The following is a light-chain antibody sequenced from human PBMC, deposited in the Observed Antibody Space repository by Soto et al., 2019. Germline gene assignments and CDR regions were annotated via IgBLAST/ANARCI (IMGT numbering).Light chain of an antibody. CDR3: SSYAGSNMVV. J-gene: IGLJ2*01. V-gene: IGLV2-8*01. Sequence: QSAPTQPPSASGSPGQSVTISCTGTSSDVGGYNFVSWYQQHPGKPPKLMIYEVSERPSGVPDRFSGSKSGNTASLTVSGLQAEDEADYYCSSYAGSNMVVFGGGTKVTVL. CDR1: SSDVGGYNF. CDR2: EVS.